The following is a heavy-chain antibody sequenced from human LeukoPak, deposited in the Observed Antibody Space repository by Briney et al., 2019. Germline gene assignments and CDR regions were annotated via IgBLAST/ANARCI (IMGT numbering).Heavy chain of an antibody. CDR2: VYTDGTTT. J-gene: IGHJ2*01. D-gene: IGHD4-23*01. Sequence: GGSLRLSCAASGFIFSSYWMHWVRQVPGKGLVWVSRVYTDGTTTDFADSVKGRFTVSRDNAKNTLYLQMDSLRAEDTAMYYCARSVVSTYWYFDRWGRGTLVTVSS. CDR1: GFIFSSYW. V-gene: IGHV3-74*01. CDR3: ARSVVSTYWYFDR.